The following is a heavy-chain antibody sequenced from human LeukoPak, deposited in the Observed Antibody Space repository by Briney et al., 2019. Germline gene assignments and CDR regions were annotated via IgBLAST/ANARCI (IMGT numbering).Heavy chain of an antibody. V-gene: IGHV3-49*03. CDR3: ARDQLGGDPDDYYYYYMDV. D-gene: IGHD4-17*01. Sequence: GGSLRLSCTTSGFFFGAYAMSWFRQAPGKGLEWVGFIRSKTYGGAIEYAASVKGRFTISRDDSKGIAYLQMNSLKTKDTAVYYCARDQLGGDPDDYYYYYMDVWGKGTTVTVSS. CDR1: GFFFGAYA. CDR2: IRSKTYGGAI. J-gene: IGHJ6*03.